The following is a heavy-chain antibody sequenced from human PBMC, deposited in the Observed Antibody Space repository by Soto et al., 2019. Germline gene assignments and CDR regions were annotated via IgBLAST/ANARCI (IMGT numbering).Heavy chain of an antibody. Sequence: ASVKVSCKASGYTFTSYAMHWVRQAPGQRLEWMGWINAGNGNTKYSQKFQGRVTITRDTSTSTAYMELSSLRSEDTAVYYCARDFPYYYGSGSYYIWFDPWGQGTLVTVS. D-gene: IGHD3-10*01. CDR3: ARDFPYYYGSGSYYIWFDP. J-gene: IGHJ5*02. CDR2: INAGNGNT. CDR1: GYTFTSYA. V-gene: IGHV1-3*01.